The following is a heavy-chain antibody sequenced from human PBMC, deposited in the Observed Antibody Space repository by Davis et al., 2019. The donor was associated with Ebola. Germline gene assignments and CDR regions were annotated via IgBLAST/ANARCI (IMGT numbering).Heavy chain of an antibody. CDR2: INAGNGNT. CDR1: GYTFTSYA. J-gene: IGHJ4*02. CDR3: ARDFRGELGLGDY. D-gene: IGHD1-26*01. Sequence: ASVKVSCKASGYTFTSYAMHWVRQAPGQRLEWMGWINAGNGNTKYSQKFQGRVTITRDTSASTAYMELSSLRSEDTAVYNCARDFRGELGLGDYWGQGTLVTVSS. V-gene: IGHV1-3*01.